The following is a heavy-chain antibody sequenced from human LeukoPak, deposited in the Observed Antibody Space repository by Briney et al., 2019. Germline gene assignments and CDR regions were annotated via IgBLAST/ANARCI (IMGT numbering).Heavy chain of an antibody. Sequence: GTSLRLSCAASGFTFSSYWMSWVRQAPGKGLEWVANIKQDGSEKYYVDSVKGRFTISRDNAKNSLYLQMNSLRAEDTAVYYCARDRRYSSGWYADYGMDVWGQGTTVTVSS. D-gene: IGHD6-19*01. V-gene: IGHV3-7*01. J-gene: IGHJ6*02. CDR2: IKQDGSEK. CDR1: GFTFSSYW. CDR3: ARDRRYSSGWYADYGMDV.